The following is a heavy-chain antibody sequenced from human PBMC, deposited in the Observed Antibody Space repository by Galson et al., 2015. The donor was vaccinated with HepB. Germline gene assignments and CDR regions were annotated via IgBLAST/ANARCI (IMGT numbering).Heavy chain of an antibody. J-gene: IGHJ6*02. CDR1: GFTFSSYG. Sequence: SLRLSCAASGFTFSSYGMHWVRQAPGKGLEWVAVISYDGSNKYYADSVKGRFTISRDNSKNTLYLQMNSLRAEDTAVYYCAKDGIYWGQGTTVTVSS. CDR2: ISYDGSNK. V-gene: IGHV3-30*18. CDR3: AKDGIY. D-gene: IGHD1-26*01.